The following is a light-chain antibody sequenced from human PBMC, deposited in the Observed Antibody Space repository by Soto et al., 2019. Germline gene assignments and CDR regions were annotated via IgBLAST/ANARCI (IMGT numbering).Light chain of an antibody. CDR3: QQYNTYPYT. J-gene: IGKJ2*01. CDR2: KAS. V-gene: IGKV1-5*03. CDR1: ESISNW. Sequence: DIQMTQSPSTLSASGGDRVTITCRASESISNWLAWYQQNPGKAPKLLIYKASSLEVGVPSRFSGSGTGTEFTLTIRSLQPDYFATYYCQQYNTYPYTFGQGTRLEMK.